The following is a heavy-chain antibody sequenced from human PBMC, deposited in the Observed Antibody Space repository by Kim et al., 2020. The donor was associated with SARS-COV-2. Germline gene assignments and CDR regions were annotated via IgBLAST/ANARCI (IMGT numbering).Heavy chain of an antibody. D-gene: IGHD6-19*01. CDR3: AGGIGWLIDY. CDR2: EK. V-gene: IGHV3-7*01. Sequence: EKIYLASVTGRVNISRDNAEKSVYLQMNSLTTEDTAVYYCAGGIGWLIDYWGQGSLVTVSS. J-gene: IGHJ4*02.